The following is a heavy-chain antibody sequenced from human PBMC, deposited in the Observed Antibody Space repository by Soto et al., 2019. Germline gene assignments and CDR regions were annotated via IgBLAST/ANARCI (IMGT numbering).Heavy chain of an antibody. V-gene: IGHV1-8*01. CDR2: MNPNSGNT. Sequence: QVQLVQSGAEVKKPGASVKVSCKASGYTFTSYDINWVRQATGQGLDWMGWMNPNSGNTGYAQKFQGRVTMTRNTSISTAYMELSSLRSEDTAVYYCAIGASIVLVPAAPSVDYNDYWGQGTLVTVSS. D-gene: IGHD2-2*01. J-gene: IGHJ4*02. CDR1: GYTFTSYD. CDR3: AIGASIVLVPAAPSVDYNDY.